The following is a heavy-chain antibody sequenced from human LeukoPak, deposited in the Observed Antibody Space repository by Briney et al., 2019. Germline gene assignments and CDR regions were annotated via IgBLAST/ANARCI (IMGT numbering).Heavy chain of an antibody. CDR3: ARDNSVGDNAWWFDP. CDR1: GYTFTSYY. D-gene: IGHD1-26*01. CDR2: INPTGGST. J-gene: IGHJ5*02. Sequence: ASVKVSCKASGYTFTSYYMHWVRQAPGQGLEWMGLINPTGGSTGYAQKFQGRVTMTRDMSTSTDYMELSSLRSEGTAIYYCARDNSVGDNAWWFDPWGQGTLVTVSS. V-gene: IGHV1-46*01.